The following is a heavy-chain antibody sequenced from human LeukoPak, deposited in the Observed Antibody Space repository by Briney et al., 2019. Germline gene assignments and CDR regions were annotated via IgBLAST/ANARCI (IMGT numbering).Heavy chain of an antibody. Sequence: SEALSLTCTVSGGSINSGNYYWNWIRQPAGKGLEWIGRIYTNGGIMYNPSLKSRVAISMDTSKNQFSLDLNSVTAADTAMYYCAREGAGYYWGQGTLVTVSS. J-gene: IGHJ4*02. V-gene: IGHV4-61*02. D-gene: IGHD1-26*01. CDR1: GGSINSGNYY. CDR2: IYTNGGI. CDR3: AREGAGYY.